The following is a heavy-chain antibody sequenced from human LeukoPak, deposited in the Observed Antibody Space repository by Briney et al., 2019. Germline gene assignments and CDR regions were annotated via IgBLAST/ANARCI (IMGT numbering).Heavy chain of an antibody. Sequence: GGSLRLSCVASGFTFDDYAMHWVRQAPGKGLEWVSGITWHSENIDYADSVKGRLTISRDNAKNSLYLQMNSLRAEDTALYFCVAVPETDFWIGFYLDYWGQGTLVTVSS. J-gene: IGHJ4*02. D-gene: IGHD3-3*01. CDR3: VAVPETDFWIGFYLDY. CDR1: GFTFDDYA. V-gene: IGHV3-9*01. CDR2: ITWHSENI.